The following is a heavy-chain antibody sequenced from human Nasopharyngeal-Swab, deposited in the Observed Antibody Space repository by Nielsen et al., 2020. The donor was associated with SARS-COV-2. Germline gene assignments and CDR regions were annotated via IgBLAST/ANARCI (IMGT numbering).Heavy chain of an antibody. V-gene: IGHV4-59*08. CDR2: IYYSGST. CDR1: GGSISSYY. D-gene: IGHD2-2*02. CDR3: ATSIVVVPAAISPDAFDI. J-gene: IGHJ3*02. Sequence: SETLSLTCTVSGGSISSYYWSWNRQPPGKGLEWIGYIYYSGSTNYNPSLKSRVTISVDTPKNQFSLKLSSVTAADTAVYYCATSIVVVPAAISPDAFDIWGQGTMVTVSS.